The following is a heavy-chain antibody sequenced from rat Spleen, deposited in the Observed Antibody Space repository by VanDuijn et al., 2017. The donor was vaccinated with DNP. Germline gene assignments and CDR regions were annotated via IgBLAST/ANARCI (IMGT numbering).Heavy chain of an antibody. CDR3: TTESTYYGYFDY. CDR2: ISYDGSST. V-gene: IGHV5-20*01. Sequence: EVQLVESGGGLVQPGRSLKLSCTASGFTFSDYYMAWVRQAPTKGLEGVASISYDGSSTYYRDSVKGRFTISRDNAKSSLYLQMDSLRSEDTATYYCTTESTYYGYFDYWGQGVMVPVSS. J-gene: IGHJ2*01. CDR1: GFTFSDYY. D-gene: IGHD1-9*01.